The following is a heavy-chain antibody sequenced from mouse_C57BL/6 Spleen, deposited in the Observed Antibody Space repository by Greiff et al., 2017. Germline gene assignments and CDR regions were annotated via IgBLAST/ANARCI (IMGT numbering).Heavy chain of an antibody. CDR1: GYTFTDYY. D-gene: IGHD2-2*01. V-gene: IGHV1-76*01. Sequence: QVQLKQSGAELVRPGASVKLSCKASGYTFTDYYINWVKQRPGQGLEWIARIYPGSGNTYYNEKFKGKATLTAEKSSSTAYMQLSSLTSEDSAVYFCASGGYDNFDYWGQGTTLTVSS. CDR3: ASGGYDNFDY. J-gene: IGHJ2*01. CDR2: IYPGSGNT.